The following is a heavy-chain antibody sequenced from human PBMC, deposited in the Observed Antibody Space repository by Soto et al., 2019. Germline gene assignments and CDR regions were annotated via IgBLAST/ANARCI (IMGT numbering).Heavy chain of an antibody. CDR2: ISWNSGSI. Sequence: DVQLVESGGGLVQPGRSLRLSCAASGFTFDDYAMHWVRQAPGKGLEWVSGISWNSGSIGYADSVKGRFTISRDNAKNSLYLQMNSLRAEDTALYYCAKDSSHGGFYYYMDVWGKGTTVTVSS. CDR1: GFTFDDYA. CDR3: AKDSSHGGFYYYMDV. V-gene: IGHV3-9*01. D-gene: IGHD2-15*01. J-gene: IGHJ6*03.